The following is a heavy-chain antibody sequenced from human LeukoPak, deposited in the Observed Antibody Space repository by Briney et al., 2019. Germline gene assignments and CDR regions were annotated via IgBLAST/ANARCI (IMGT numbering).Heavy chain of an antibody. CDR3: ARQLDP. CDR2: IYYSGST. J-gene: IGHJ5*02. V-gene: IGHV4-59*01. Sequence: PSETLSLTCTVSGGSISNYYWSWIRQPPGKGLEWIGYIYYSGSTNYNPSLKSRVTISVDTSKNQFSLKLSSVTAADTAVYYCARQLDPWGQGTLVTVSS. CDR1: GGSISNYY.